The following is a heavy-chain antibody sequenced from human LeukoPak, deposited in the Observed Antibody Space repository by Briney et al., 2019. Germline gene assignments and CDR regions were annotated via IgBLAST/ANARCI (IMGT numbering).Heavy chain of an antibody. V-gene: IGHV4-59*08. J-gene: IGHJ4*02. D-gene: IGHD3-9*01. CDR1: GGSISSYY. CDR2: IYYSGST. Sequence: PSETLSLTCTVSGGSISSYYWSWIRQPPGKGLEWIGYIYYSGSTNYNPSLKSRVTISVDTSKNQFSLKLSSVTAADTAVYYCARHPILTGPFDYWGQGTLVTVSS. CDR3: ARHPILTGPFDY.